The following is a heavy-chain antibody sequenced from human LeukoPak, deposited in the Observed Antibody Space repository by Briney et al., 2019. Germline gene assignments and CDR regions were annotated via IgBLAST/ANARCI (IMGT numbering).Heavy chain of an antibody. D-gene: IGHD2-15*01. Sequence: GASAKDSCKASGYTFTSYDVNWVRQATGQGLEWMGWVNPNSGHTGYAQKFQGRVTMTTNTSISTAYMELSSLRSEDTAVYYCARGAPGSYCSGGSCPYFDYWGQGTLVSVSS. J-gene: IGHJ4*02. CDR1: GYTFTSYD. CDR2: VNPNSGHT. CDR3: ARGAPGSYCSGGSCPYFDY. V-gene: IGHV1-8*01.